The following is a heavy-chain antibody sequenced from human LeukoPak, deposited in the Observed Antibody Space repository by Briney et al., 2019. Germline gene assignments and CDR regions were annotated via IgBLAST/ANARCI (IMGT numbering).Heavy chain of an antibody. CDR3: ARLANTRASAFDI. D-gene: IGHD1-1*01. CDR2: IYPGDSDT. CDR1: GYSFTSYW. V-gene: IGHV5-51*01. J-gene: IGHJ3*02. Sequence: GESLKISCKGSGYSFTSYWIGWVRQMPGKGLEWMGIIYPGDSDTRYSPSFQGQVTISADKSISTAYLQWSSLKASDTAMCYCARLANTRASAFDIWGQGTMVTVSS.